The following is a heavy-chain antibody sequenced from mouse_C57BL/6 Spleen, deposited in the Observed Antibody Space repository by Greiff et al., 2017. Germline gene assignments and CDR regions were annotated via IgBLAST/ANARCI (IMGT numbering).Heavy chain of an antibody. Sequence: VKLMESGPGLVAPSQSLSITCTVSGFSLTSYAISWVRQPPGKGLAWLGVIWTGGGTNYNSALKSRLSISKDNSKSQVFLKMNSLQTDDTARYYCARKRGYYDYDWYCDVWGTGTTVTVSS. CDR3: ARKRGYYDYDWYCDV. V-gene: IGHV2-9-1*01. CDR1: GFSLTSYA. J-gene: IGHJ1*03. D-gene: IGHD2-4*01. CDR2: IWTGGGT.